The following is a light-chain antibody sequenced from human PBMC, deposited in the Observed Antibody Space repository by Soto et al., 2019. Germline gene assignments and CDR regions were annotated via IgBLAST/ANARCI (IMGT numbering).Light chain of an antibody. V-gene: IGLV2-8*01. CDR1: SSDVGGYNY. CDR2: EVS. Sequence: QSALTQPPAASVSPGQSVTISCSGTSSDVGGYNYVSWYQQHPGKAPKVMIYEVSRRPSGVPDRFSGSKSGDTAYLTVSGLQGEDEADYYCSSYGGSNNVVFGEGTQLTVL. J-gene: IGLJ2*01. CDR3: SSYGGSNNVV.